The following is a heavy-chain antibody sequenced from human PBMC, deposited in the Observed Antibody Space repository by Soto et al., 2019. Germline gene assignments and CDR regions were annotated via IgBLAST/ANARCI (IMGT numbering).Heavy chain of an antibody. CDR1: GYTFTSYA. J-gene: IGHJ6*02. CDR3: ARGQLVYDGMDV. CDR2: INAGNGNT. D-gene: IGHD6-13*01. Sequence: ASVKVSCKASGYTFTSYAMHWVRQAPGQRLEWMGWINAGNGNTKYSQKFQGRVTITRDTSASTAYMELSSLRSEDTAVYYCARGQLVYDGMDVWGQGTTVTVSS. V-gene: IGHV1-3*01.